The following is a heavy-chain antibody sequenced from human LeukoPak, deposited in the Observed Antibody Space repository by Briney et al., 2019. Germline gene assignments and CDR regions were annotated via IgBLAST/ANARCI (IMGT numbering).Heavy chain of an antibody. CDR2: INHSGST. CDR1: GGSFSGYY. D-gene: IGHD3-9*01. Sequence: SETLSLTCAVYGGSFSGYYWSWIRQPLGKGLEWIGEINHSGSTNYNPSLKSRVTISVDTSKNQFSLKLSSVTAADTAVYYCARGTDKLLNYFDYWGQGTLVTVSS. J-gene: IGHJ4*02. CDR3: ARGTDKLLNYFDY. V-gene: IGHV4-34*01.